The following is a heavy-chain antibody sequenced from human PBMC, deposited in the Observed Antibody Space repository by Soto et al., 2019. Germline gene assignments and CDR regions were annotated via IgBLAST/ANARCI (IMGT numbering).Heavy chain of an antibody. D-gene: IGHD3-9*01. V-gene: IGHV1-58*01. CDR2: IVVGSGNT. CDR1: GFTFTSSA. CDR3: AAGYFDWLAICDY. J-gene: IGHJ4*02. Sequence: APVKVSCKASGFTFTSSAVQWVRQARGHRLEWIGWIVVGSGNTNYAQKFQERVTITRDMSTSTAYMELSSLRSEDTAVYYCAAGYFDWLAICDYWGQGTLVTVSS.